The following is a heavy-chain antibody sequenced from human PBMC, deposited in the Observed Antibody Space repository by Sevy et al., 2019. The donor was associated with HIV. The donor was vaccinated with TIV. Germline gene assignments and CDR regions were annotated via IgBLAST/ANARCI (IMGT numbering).Heavy chain of an antibody. D-gene: IGHD3-3*01. CDR2: ISSSGSTI. CDR1: GFTFSDYY. Sequence: GGSLRLSCAASGFTFSDYYMSWIRQAPGKGLEWVSYISSSGSTIYYADSVKGRFTISRDNAKNSLYLQMNSMRAEDTAVYYCARAPFLEGDAFDIWGQGTMVTVSS. J-gene: IGHJ3*02. V-gene: IGHV3-11*01. CDR3: ARAPFLEGDAFDI.